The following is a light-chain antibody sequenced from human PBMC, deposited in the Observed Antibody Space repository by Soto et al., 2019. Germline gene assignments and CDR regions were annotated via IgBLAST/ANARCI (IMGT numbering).Light chain of an antibody. CDR3: QQYGDSPSIT. CDR2: GAS. V-gene: IGKV3-20*01. Sequence: EIVLTQSPGTLSLSPGERATLSCRASHSLSSNYLAWYQQKPGQAPRLLIYGASSRATGIPDRFSGSGSGTDFTLTISRLEPEDFAVFYCQQYGDSPSITFGQGARLEIK. CDR1: HSLSSNY. J-gene: IGKJ5*01.